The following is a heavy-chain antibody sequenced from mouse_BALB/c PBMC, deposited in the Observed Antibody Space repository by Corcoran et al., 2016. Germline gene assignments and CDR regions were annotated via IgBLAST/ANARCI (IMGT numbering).Heavy chain of an antibody. CDR3: ARWDWYFDV. Sequence: EVQLQQSGAELVKPGASVKLYCTASGFNIKDTYMHWVKQRPEQGLEWIGRIDPANGNTKYDPKFQGKATITADTSVNTAYLQLSSLTSEDTAVYYCARWDWYFDVWGAGTTVTVSS. J-gene: IGHJ1*01. CDR1: GFNIKDTY. CDR2: IDPANGNT. V-gene: IGHV14-3*02.